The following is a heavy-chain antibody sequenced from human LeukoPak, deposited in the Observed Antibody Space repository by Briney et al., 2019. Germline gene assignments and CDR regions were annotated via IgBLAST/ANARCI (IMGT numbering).Heavy chain of an antibody. CDR2: IYYSGST. CDR1: GGSVSSGSYY. D-gene: IGHD3-10*01. V-gene: IGHV4-61*01. J-gene: IGHJ5*02. Sequence: SETLSLTCTVSGGSVSSGSYYWSWIRQPPGKGLEWIGYIYYSGSTNYNPSLKSRVTISVDTSKNQFSLKLSSVTAADPAVYYCARAPRPYYGSGSYGGFDPWGQGTLVTVSS. CDR3: ARAPRPYYGSGSYGGFDP.